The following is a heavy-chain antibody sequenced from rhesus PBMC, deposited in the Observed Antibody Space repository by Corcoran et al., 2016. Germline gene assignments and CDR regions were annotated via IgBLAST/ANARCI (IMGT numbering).Heavy chain of an antibody. CDR2: ITYSGST. Sequence: QVQLQASGPGLVKPSETLSLTCAVYGGSISSVYYSWSWIRQPPGQGLEGVGYITYSGSTSSNPSLNGRVTISRDTSKNQFSLKLSSVTAADTAVYYCARSPEGLSYYEDDYGYYHDYWGQGVLVTVSS. CDR1: GGSISSVYYS. J-gene: IGHJ4*01. D-gene: IGHD3-9*01. CDR3: ARSPEGLSYYEDDYGYYHDY. V-gene: IGHV4-122*02.